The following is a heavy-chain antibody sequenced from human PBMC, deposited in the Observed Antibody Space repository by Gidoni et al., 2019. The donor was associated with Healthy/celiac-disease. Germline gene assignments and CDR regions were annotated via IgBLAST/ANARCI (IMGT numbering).Heavy chain of an antibody. CDR1: GGAISSHY. D-gene: IGHD1-26*01. Sequence: QVQLQESGPGLVKPSETLSLTCTVSGGAISSHYWSCIRQTPGKGLEWIGYIYYSGSTNYNPSLTSRVAISVDTSKNQFSLKLSYVTAADTAVYYCARHPSGSPQLDYWGQGTLVTVSS. CDR3: ARHPSGSPQLDY. V-gene: IGHV4-59*08. J-gene: IGHJ4*02. CDR2: IYYSGST.